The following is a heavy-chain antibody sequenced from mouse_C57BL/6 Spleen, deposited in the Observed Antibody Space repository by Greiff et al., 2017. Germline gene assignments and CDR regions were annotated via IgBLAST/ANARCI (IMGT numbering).Heavy chain of an antibody. J-gene: IGHJ2*01. V-gene: IGHV1-64*01. CDR3: ARSSTTVVATRVDY. Sequence: QVQLQQPGAELVKPGASVKLSCKASGYTFTSYWMHWVKQRPGQGLEWIGMIHPNSGSTNYNEKFKSKATLTVDKSSSTAYRQLSSLTSEDSAVYYCARSSTTVVATRVDYWGQGTTLTVSS. CDR1: GYTFTSYW. D-gene: IGHD1-1*01. CDR2: IHPNSGST.